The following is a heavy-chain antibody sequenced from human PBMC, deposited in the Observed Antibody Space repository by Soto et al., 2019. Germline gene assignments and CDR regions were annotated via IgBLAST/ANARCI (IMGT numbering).Heavy chain of an antibody. Sequence: QVQLVQSGAEVKKPGASVKVSCKASGYTFTNYGISWVRQAPGQGLEWLGWISGYNGNTNYAQILQGRFTLTTDTSTGTASMELRSLRSDDTAVYYCARRGALGNTWYEDYWGQGTLVTVSS. CDR1: GYTFTNYG. D-gene: IGHD6-13*01. J-gene: IGHJ4*02. CDR2: ISGYNGNT. V-gene: IGHV1-18*04. CDR3: ARRGALGNTWYEDY.